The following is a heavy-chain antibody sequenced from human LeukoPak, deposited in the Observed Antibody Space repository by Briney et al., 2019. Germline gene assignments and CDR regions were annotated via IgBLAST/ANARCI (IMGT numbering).Heavy chain of an antibody. V-gene: IGHV1-69*01. CDR3: ASNSRFLEWLLNPPYYYYYYMDV. CDR2: ITPIFGTA. D-gene: IGHD3-3*01. CDR1: GGTFSSYA. J-gene: IGHJ6*03. Sequence: GASVKVSCKASGGTFSSYAISWVRQAPGQGLEWMGGITPIFGTANYAQKFQGRVTITADESTSTAYMELSSLRSEDTAVYYCASNSRFLEWLLNPPYYYYYYMDVWGKGTTVTVSS.